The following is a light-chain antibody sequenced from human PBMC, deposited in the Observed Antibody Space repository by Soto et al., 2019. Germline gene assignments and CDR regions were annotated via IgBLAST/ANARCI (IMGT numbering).Light chain of an antibody. J-gene: IGLJ1*01. V-gene: IGLV2-23*01. CDR3: CSYAGSGPYV. CDR1: SNVLGSYNL. Sequence: QPVLNQPASMAGAPGPTVTISCTGISNVLGSYNLVSWYQHHPGKAPKLLIYEDNKRPSGVSNRFSGSKSGNTASLTISGLQAEDEAAYYCCSYAGSGPYVFGTGTKVTVL. CDR2: EDN.